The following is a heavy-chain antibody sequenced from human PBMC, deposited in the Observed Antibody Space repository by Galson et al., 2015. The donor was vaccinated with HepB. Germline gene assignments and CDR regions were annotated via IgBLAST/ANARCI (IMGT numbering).Heavy chain of an antibody. CDR3: AWHTTVNYYFNH. Sequence: SLRLSCAASGFIFSDAWMSWVRQAPGKGLQWIGRMKSKGSGGTVDYAAPVKGRFIISRDDSRSTLYLQMNSLKTEDTAVYYCAWHTTVNYYFNHWGQGTLVTVSS. CDR1: GFIFSDAW. V-gene: IGHV3-15*01. D-gene: IGHD1-1*01. CDR2: MKSKGSGGTV. J-gene: IGHJ4*02.